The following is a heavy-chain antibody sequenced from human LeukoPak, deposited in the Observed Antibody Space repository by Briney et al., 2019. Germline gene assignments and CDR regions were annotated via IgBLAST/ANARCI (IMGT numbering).Heavy chain of an antibody. Sequence: GGSLRLSCAASGFTFSSYWMSWVRQAPGKGLEWVANIKQDGGEKYYVDSVKGRFTISRDNAKNSLYLQMNSLRAEDTALYYCARIVSGSMIVAYYFDYWGQGTLVTVSS. CDR2: IKQDGGEK. CDR1: GFTFSSYW. J-gene: IGHJ4*02. V-gene: IGHV3-7*03. D-gene: IGHD3-22*01. CDR3: ARIVSGSMIVAYYFDY.